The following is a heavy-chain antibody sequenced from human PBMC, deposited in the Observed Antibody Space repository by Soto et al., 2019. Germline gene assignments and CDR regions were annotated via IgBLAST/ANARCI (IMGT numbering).Heavy chain of an antibody. CDR2: IKQDGSEK. CDR3: ARADLVLRFLEWFETPYYGMDV. Sequence: LRLSCAASGFTFSSYWMSWVRQAPGKGLEWVANIKQDGSEKYYVDSVKGRFTISRDDAKNSLYLQMNSLRAEDTAVYYCARADLVLRFLEWFETPYYGMDVWGQGTTVTVSS. J-gene: IGHJ6*02. CDR1: GFTFSSYW. D-gene: IGHD3-3*01. V-gene: IGHV3-7*01.